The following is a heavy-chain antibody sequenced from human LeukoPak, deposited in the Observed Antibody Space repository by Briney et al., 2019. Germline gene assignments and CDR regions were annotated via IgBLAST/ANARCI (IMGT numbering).Heavy chain of an antibody. CDR3: ATGLLGCSGGSCPDYGMDV. CDR2: INPSGGST. Sequence: ASVKVSCTASGYTFTSYYMHWVRQAPGQGLEWMGIINPSGGSTSYAQKFQGRVTMTRDTSTSTVYMELSSLRSEDTAVYYCATGLLGCSGGSCPDYGMDVWGQGTTVTVSS. J-gene: IGHJ6*02. CDR1: GYTFTSYY. V-gene: IGHV1-46*01. D-gene: IGHD2-15*01.